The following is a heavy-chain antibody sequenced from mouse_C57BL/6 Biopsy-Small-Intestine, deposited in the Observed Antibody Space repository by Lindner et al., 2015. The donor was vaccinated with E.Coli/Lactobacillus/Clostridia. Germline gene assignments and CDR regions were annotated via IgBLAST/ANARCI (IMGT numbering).Heavy chain of an antibody. D-gene: IGHD1-1*01. CDR3: TRGTRLDH. J-gene: IGHJ2*01. Sequence: VQLQESGPELVKPGASVKISCKTSGYAFSSSWMNWVKQRPGKGLEWIGRIYPGDGDPNYNGKFKGKATLTADKSSSTAYMQLSSLTSEDSAVYFCTRGTRLDHWGQGTTLTVSS. CDR1: GYAFSSSW. CDR2: IYPGDGDP. V-gene: IGHV1-82*01.